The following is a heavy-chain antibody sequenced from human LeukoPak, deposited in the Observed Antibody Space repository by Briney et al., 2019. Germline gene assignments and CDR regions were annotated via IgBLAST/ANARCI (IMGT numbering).Heavy chain of an antibody. V-gene: IGHV3-23*01. CDR2: INGGGEDT. CDR3: ARDLRYCTNGVCHTRFDY. CDR1: GFTFSDYG. J-gene: IGHJ4*02. Sequence: GGSLRLSCAASGFTFSDYGMSWVRQAPGKGLEWVSAINGGGEDTAYADSVKGRFTISRDNSKNILFLQVDSLRAEDTAVYYCARDLRYCTNGVCHTRFDYWGQGTLVAVSS. D-gene: IGHD2-8*01.